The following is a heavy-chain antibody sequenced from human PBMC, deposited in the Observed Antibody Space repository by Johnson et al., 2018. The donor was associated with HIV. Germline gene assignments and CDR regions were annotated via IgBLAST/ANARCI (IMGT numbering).Heavy chain of an antibody. CDR1: GFTVSSNY. J-gene: IGHJ3*02. CDR3: ARSLIAAADAFDI. V-gene: IGHV3-66*01. CDR2: IYSGGST. Sequence: VQLVESGGGLVQPGGSLRLSCAASGFTVSSNYMSWVRQAPRKGLEWVSVIYSGGSTYYADSVKGRFTISRDNSKNTLYLQMNSLRAEDTAVYYCARSLIAAADAFDIWGQGTMVTVSS. D-gene: IGHD6-13*01.